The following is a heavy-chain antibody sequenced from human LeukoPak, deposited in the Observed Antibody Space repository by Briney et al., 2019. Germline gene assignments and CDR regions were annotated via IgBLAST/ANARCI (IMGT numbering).Heavy chain of an antibody. Sequence: GGSLRLSCAASGFTFSSYGMSWVRQAPGKGLEWVSAISGSGGSTYYADSVKGRFTISRDNSKNTLYLQMNSLRAEDTAVYYCARLWFGELLDLFDYWGQGTLVTVSS. CDR1: GFTFSSYG. J-gene: IGHJ4*02. D-gene: IGHD3-10*01. CDR2: ISGSGGST. CDR3: ARLWFGELLDLFDY. V-gene: IGHV3-23*01.